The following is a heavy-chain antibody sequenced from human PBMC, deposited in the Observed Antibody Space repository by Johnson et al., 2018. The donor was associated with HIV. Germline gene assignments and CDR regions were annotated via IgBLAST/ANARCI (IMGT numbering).Heavy chain of an antibody. CDR2: INQDGST. J-gene: IGHJ3*02. D-gene: IGHD6-6*01. Sequence: QVQLVESGGGVVQPGRSLRLSCAASGFTFSSYGMHWVRQAPGKGLEWVANINQDGSTYYADSVKGRFTISRDNSKNTLYLQMNSLRAEDTAVYYCARSQPEEYSSSSDAFDIWGQGTMVTVSS. V-gene: IGHV3-33*08. CDR1: GFTFSSYG. CDR3: ARSQPEEYSSSSDAFDI.